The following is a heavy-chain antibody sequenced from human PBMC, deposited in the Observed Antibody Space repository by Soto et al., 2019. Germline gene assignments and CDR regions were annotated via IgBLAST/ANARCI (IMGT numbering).Heavy chain of an antibody. J-gene: IGHJ4*02. V-gene: IGHV4-59*01. CDR1: GGSISSYY. CDR2: IYNSGST. CDR3: ARLYSSSSGKNFDY. D-gene: IGHD6-6*01. Sequence: SETLSLTCTVSGGSISSYYWSWIRQPPGKGLEWIGYIYNSGSTGYNPSLKSRVTISVDMSKNQFSLKLSSVTAADTAVYYCARLYSSSSGKNFDYWGQGTLVTVSS.